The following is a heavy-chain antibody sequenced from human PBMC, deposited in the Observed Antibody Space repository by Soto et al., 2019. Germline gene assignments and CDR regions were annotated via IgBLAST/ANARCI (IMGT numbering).Heavy chain of an antibody. CDR2: IYHSGST. J-gene: IGHJ6*02. CDR1: GGSISSGGYS. V-gene: IGHV4-30-2*01. D-gene: IGHD3-3*01. CDR3: ARANYDFWSGYTNYGMDV. Sequence: LSLTCAVSGGSISSGGYSWSWIRQPPGKGLEWIGYIYHSGSTYYNPSLKSRVTISVDRSKNQFSLKLSSVTAADTAVYYCARANYDFWSGYTNYGMDVWGQGTTVTVSS.